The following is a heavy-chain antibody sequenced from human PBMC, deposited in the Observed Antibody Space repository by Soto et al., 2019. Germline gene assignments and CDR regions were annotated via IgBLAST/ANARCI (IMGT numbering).Heavy chain of an antibody. CDR2: ISGSGGST. CDR3: AKDSLVVPAALVSLFDP. V-gene: IGHV3-23*01. Sequence: PGGSLRLSCAASGFTFSSYAMSGVRQDPGKGLEWVSAISGSGGSTYYADSVKGRFTISRDNSKNTLYLQMNSLRAEDTAVYYCAKDSLVVPAALVSLFDPWGQGTLVTSPQ. CDR1: GFTFSSYA. D-gene: IGHD2-2*01. J-gene: IGHJ5*02.